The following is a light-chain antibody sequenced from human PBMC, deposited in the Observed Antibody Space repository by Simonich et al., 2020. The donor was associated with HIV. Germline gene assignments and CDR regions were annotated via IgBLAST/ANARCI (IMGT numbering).Light chain of an antibody. Sequence: QSALTQPASVSGSPGQSITISCPGTSSDVGNSNLVSWYQHHPGKAPNIMIYEGSRRPSGVSNRFSGSKSANTAALTIYGLQAEDEADYYCCSYAGSNIYMVFGGGTKLTVL. CDR2: EGS. CDR1: SSDVGNSNL. CDR3: CSYAGSNIYMV. V-gene: IGLV2-23*01. J-gene: IGLJ2*01.